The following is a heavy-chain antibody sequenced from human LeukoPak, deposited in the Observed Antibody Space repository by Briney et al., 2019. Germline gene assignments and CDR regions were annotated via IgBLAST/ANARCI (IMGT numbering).Heavy chain of an antibody. CDR3: AKDKSVSADYYFDY. CDR1: GFTFSGYA. J-gene: IGHJ4*02. CDR2: ISTDGNDK. D-gene: IGHD5/OR15-5a*01. V-gene: IGHV3-30*04. Sequence: GGSLRLSCAASGFTFSGYAMHWVRQAPGKGLEWLAVISTDGNDKHYADSVKGRFTVSRDNSKNTLFLQMNNLRTEDTAVYYCAKDKSVSADYYFDYWGQGTLVTVSS.